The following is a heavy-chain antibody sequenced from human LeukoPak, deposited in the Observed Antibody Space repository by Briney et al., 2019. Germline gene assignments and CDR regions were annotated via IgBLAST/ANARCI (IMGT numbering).Heavy chain of an antibody. CDR2: INWNGGST. CDR1: GFTFDDYG. V-gene: IGHV3-20*04. Sequence: GGSLRLSCAASGFTFDDYGMSWVRQAPGKGLEWVSGINWNGGSTGYADSVKGRFTISRDNAKNSLYLQMNSLRAEDTAVYYCARAAPTRTLIGSGADYWGQGIQVTVSS. CDR3: ARAAPTRTLIGSGADY. D-gene: IGHD3-22*01. J-gene: IGHJ4*02.